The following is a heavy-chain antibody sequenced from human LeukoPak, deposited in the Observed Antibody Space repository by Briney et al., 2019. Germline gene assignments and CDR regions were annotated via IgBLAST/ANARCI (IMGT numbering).Heavy chain of an antibody. J-gene: IGHJ4*02. V-gene: IGHV4-39*07. D-gene: IGHD2-15*01. Sequence: PSETLSLTCTVSGGSISSSSYYWGRIRQPPGKGLEWIGSIYYSGSTYYNPSLKSRVTISVDTSKNQFSLKLSSVTAADTAVYYCARELTYCSGGSCYRTFYFDYWGQGTLVTVSS. CDR2: IYYSGST. CDR3: ARELTYCSGGSCYRTFYFDY. CDR1: GGSISSSSYY.